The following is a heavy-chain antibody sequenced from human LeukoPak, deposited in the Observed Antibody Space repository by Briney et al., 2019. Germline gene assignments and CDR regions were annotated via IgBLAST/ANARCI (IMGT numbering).Heavy chain of an antibody. D-gene: IGHD3-16*01. V-gene: IGHV3-30*18. CDR3: AKDSTGGFDY. CDR1: GFTFSSYG. CDR2: ISYDGSNK. J-gene: IGHJ4*02. Sequence: GGSLRLSCAASGFTFSSYGMHWVRQAPGKGLEWVAVISYDGSNKYYADSVEGRFTISRDNSKNTLYLQMNSLRAEDTAVYYCAKDSTGGFDYWGQGTLVTVSS.